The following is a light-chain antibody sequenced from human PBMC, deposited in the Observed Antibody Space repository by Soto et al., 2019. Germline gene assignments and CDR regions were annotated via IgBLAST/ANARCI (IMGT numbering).Light chain of an antibody. J-gene: IGKJ1*01. V-gene: IGKV3-11*01. CDR1: QSVSRY. CDR3: QQYNDWPLT. CDR2: DAS. Sequence: EIVLTQSPATLSLSPGERATLSCRASQSVSRYLAWYQQKPGQAPRLLIYDASKRATGIPARFSGTGSGTEFTLTISSLQSEDFALYYCQQYNDWPLTFGQGTKVDIK.